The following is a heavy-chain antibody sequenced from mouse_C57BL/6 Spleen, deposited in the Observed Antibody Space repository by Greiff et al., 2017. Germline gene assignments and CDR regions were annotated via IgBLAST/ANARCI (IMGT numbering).Heavy chain of an antibody. V-gene: IGHV5-4*01. CDR3: ARELLREGYFDV. CDR2: ISDGGSYT. Sequence: EVNVVESGGGLVKPGGSLKLSCAASGFTFSSYAMSWVRQTPEKRLEWVATISDGGSYTYYPDNVKGRFTISRDNAKNNLYLQMSHLKSEDTAMYYCARELLREGYFDVWGTGTTVTVSS. D-gene: IGHD1-1*01. J-gene: IGHJ1*03. CDR1: GFTFSSYA.